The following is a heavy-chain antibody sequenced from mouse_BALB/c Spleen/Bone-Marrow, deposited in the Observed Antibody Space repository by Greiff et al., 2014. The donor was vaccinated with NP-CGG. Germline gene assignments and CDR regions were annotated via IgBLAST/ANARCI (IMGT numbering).Heavy chain of an antibody. CDR2: ISAGGNYS. V-gene: IGHV5-4*02. CDR3: ARSRMGYDAMDY. CDR1: GFTFSDYY. D-gene: IGHD2-10*02. Sequence: EVQLVESGGGLVKPGGSLKFSCAASGFTFSDYYIYWLRQTPEKRLEWVATISAGGNYSYYPDSVKGRFTISRDNAKKNLYLQMSSLKSEDTAMYYCARSRMGYDAMDYWGQGTSVTVFS. J-gene: IGHJ4*01.